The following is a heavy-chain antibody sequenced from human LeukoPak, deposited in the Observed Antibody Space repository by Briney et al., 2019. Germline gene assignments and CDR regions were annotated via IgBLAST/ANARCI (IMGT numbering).Heavy chain of an antibody. CDR1: GFTFSSYS. CDR3: CGHALWQHQVPYYFDY. J-gene: IGHJ4*02. D-gene: IGHD6-13*01. CDR2: ITPSGDAI. Sequence: GGSLRLSCTASGFTFSSYSMNLVRQAPGSGLHPDSYITPSGDAITYADSVKGRFTISRDNDKNSVYLHMNGLKTEDTAVYYCCGHALWQHQVPYYFDYWGQGTLVTVSS. V-gene: IGHV3-48*01.